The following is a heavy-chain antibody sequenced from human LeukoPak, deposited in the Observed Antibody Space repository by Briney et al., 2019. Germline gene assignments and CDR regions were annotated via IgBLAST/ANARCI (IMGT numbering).Heavy chain of an antibody. CDR2: ISSSSTYR. J-gene: IGHJ4*02. Sequence: KPGGSLRLPCTACGFIFSGFNVHWVRQARGRGLEWVSCISSSSTYRYYADSVKGRFTISRDNAKNSVYLQMNSLRAEDTAVYYCARDGSSSWYYYWGQGTLVTVSS. D-gene: IGHD6-13*01. CDR1: GFIFSGFN. CDR3: ARDGSSSWYYY. V-gene: IGHV3-21*01.